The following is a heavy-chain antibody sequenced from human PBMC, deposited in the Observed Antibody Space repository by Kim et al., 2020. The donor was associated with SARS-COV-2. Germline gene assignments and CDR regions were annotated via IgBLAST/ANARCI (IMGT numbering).Heavy chain of an antibody. CDR2: IYHSGST. CDR1: GGSISSSNW. Sequence: SETLSLTCAVSGGSISSSNWWSWVRQPPGKGLEWIGEIYHSGSTNYNPSLKSRVTISVDKSKNQFSLKLSSVTAADTAMYYCARDEVVRGVITFYYYGMDVWGQGTTVTVSS. D-gene: IGHD3-10*01. V-gene: IGHV4-4*02. J-gene: IGHJ6*02. CDR3: ARDEVVRGVITFYYYGMDV.